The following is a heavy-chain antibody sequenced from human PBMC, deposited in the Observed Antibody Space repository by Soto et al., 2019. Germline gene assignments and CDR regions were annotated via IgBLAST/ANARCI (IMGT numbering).Heavy chain of an antibody. CDR2: ITSSSNYI. V-gene: IGHV3-21*01. CDR3: ARDTNFYASGSGVDY. D-gene: IGHD3-10*01. CDR1: GFTFSSYS. Sequence: EVQVVESGGGLVKPGGSLRLSCAASGFTFSSYSMSWVRQAPGKGLEWVSSITSSSNYIHYTDSVQGRFTISRDNAKSSRYRQKNSLTAEGTALYYCARDTNFYASGSGVDYWGQGTLVTVSS. J-gene: IGHJ4*02.